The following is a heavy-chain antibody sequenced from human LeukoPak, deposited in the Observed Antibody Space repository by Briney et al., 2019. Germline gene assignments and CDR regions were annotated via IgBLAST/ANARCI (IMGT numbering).Heavy chain of an antibody. Sequence: SETLSLTCTVSGGSISSYYWSWIRQPAGKGLEWIGRIYTSGSTNYNPSLKSRVTMSVDTSKNQFSLKLSSVTAADTAVYYCARDKYQLGYYYYGLDVWGQGTTVTVSS. D-gene: IGHD2-2*01. V-gene: IGHV4-4*07. CDR3: ARDKYQLGYYYYGLDV. J-gene: IGHJ6*02. CDR1: GGSISSYY. CDR2: IYTSGST.